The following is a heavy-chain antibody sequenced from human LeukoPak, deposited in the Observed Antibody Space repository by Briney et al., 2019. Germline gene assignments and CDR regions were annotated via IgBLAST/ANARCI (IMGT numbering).Heavy chain of an antibody. J-gene: IGHJ4*02. Sequence: GGSLRLSCAASGFTFNNYAMSWVRQAPGKGLEWVSAITGSGDNTYYTDSVKGRFTISRDNSKNTLSLQMNSLRVEDTAVYYCAKENPVGGTNYFDYWGQGTLVTVSS. CDR2: ITGSGDNT. CDR1: GFTFNNYA. D-gene: IGHD1-26*01. CDR3: AKENPVGGTNYFDY. V-gene: IGHV3-23*01.